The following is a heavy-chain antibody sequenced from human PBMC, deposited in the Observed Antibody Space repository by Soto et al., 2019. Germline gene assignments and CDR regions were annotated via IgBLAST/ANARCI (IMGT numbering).Heavy chain of an antibody. Sequence: PSETLSLTCSVSGGSISSGDYYWSWIRQPPGKGLEWIGYIYYSGSTYYNPSLKSRLTISVDTSKNQFSLKLSSVTAADTAVYYCASFHYYDTSGRFFDYWGQGTLVTVSS. CDR2: IYYSGST. CDR3: ASFHYYDTSGRFFDY. J-gene: IGHJ4*02. CDR1: GGSISSGDYY. V-gene: IGHV4-30-4*01. D-gene: IGHD3-22*01.